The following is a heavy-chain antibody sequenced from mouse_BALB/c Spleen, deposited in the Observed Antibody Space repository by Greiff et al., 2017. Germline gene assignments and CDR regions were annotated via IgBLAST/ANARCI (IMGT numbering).Heavy chain of an antibody. Sequence: VLLQQSGPELVKPGASGKISCKASGYTFTDYKMDWVNQTHGKSLEWIGYINPNNGGTNYNQKFKGKATLTVDKSSSTAYMKLRSLTSEETAVYYCATEVVARNYVDYWGQGTTLTVSS. CDR1: GYTFTDYK. CDR3: ATEVVARNYVDY. CDR2: INPNNGGT. D-gene: IGHD1-1*01. V-gene: IGHV1-18*01. J-gene: IGHJ2*01.